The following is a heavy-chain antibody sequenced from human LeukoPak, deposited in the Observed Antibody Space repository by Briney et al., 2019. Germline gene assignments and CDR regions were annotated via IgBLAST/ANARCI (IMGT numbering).Heavy chain of an antibody. D-gene: IGHD6-19*01. CDR1: GYTFTSYY. CDR3: ARAEANSDWPWRHFQY. CDR2: INPSGGST. Sequence: GASVKVSCKASGYTFTSYYMHWVRQAPGEGLEWMGIINPSGGSTSYAQKFQGRVTMTIDTSTSTVYMDLRSLRFDDTAVYYCARAEANSDWPWRHFQYWGQGTLVTVSS. J-gene: IGHJ1*01. V-gene: IGHV1-46*01.